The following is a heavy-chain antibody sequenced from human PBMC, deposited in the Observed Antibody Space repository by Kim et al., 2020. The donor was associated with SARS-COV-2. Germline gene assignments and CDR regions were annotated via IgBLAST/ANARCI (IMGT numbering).Heavy chain of an antibody. V-gene: IGHV1-2*02. J-gene: IGHJ6*02. CDR3: ARVRRVGENSGSYPPPGYYGMDV. CDR1: GYTFTGYY. D-gene: IGHD1-26*01. Sequence: ASVKVSCKASGYTFTGYYMHWVRQAPGQGLEWMGWINPNSGGTNYAQKFQGRVTMTRDTSISTAYMELSRLRSDDTAVYYCARVRRVGENSGSYPPPGYYGMDVWGQGTTVTVSS. CDR2: INPNSGGT.